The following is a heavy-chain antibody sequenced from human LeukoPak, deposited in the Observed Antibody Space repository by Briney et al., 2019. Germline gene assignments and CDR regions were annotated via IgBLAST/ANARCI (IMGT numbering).Heavy chain of an antibody. V-gene: IGHV3-21*04. CDR2: ISSSSSNT. J-gene: IGHJ4*02. CDR3: AREVRGYYFDY. Sequence: GGSLRLSCAASGFTFSSYSMNWVRQAPGKGLEWVSSISSSSSNTYYADSVKGRFTISRDISKNTLYLQMNGLRAEDTAVYYCAREVRGYYFDYWGQGTLVTVSS. D-gene: IGHD3-22*01. CDR1: GFTFSSYS.